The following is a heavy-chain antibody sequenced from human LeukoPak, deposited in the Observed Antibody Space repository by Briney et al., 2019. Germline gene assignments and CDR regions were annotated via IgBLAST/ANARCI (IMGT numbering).Heavy chain of an antibody. J-gene: IGHJ4*02. V-gene: IGHV3-7*01. Sequence: GGSLRLSCAASGLTFSSYWMSWVRQAPGKGLEWVANIKQDGSEKYYVDSVKGRFTISRDNAKNSLSLQMNSLRVEDTAVYYCARGYWGSYWYFDCWGQGTLVTVSS. CDR1: GLTFSSYW. D-gene: IGHD3-16*01. CDR3: ARGYWGSYWYFDC. CDR2: IKQDGSEK.